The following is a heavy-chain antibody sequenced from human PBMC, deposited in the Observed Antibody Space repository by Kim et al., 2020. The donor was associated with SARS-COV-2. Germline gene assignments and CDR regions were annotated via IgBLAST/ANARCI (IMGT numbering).Heavy chain of an antibody. CDR3: ARDRSYSIDY. D-gene: IGHD1-26*01. J-gene: IGHJ4*02. CDR2: IKEDGSER. V-gene: IGHV3-7*01. Sequence: GGSLRLSCAASGFTFSSDWMSWVRQVPGKGLEWVAKIKEDGSERYYAYSVEGRFTISRDNAKNSLYLQMNSLRAEDTGIYYCARDRSYSIDYWGQGTLVTVSS. CDR1: GFTFSSDW.